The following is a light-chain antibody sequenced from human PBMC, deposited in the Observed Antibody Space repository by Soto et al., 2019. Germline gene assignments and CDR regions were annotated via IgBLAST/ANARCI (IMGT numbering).Light chain of an antibody. CDR3: QPYNNWPLT. CDR2: DTS. V-gene: IGKV3-15*01. Sequence: ELALTQSPATLSLSPGERATLSCRASQGIGDTLAWYQHKPGQTPRLLIYDTSTRATGVPTRFSGSGSGAEFTLTINSLQSEDGAVYYCQPYNNWPLTFGGGTKVDIK. J-gene: IGKJ4*01. CDR1: QGIGDT.